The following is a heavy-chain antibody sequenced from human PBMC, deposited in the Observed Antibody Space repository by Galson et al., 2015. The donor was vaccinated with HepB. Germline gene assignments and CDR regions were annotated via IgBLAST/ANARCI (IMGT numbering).Heavy chain of an antibody. J-gene: IGHJ4*02. Sequence: SVKVSCKASGYTFTSYGISWVRQAPGQGLEWMGWISAYNGNTKYAQKLQGRVTMTTDTSTSTAYMEPRSLRSDDTAVYYSARTRYSSSWIDGGYDRGGYFDFWGQGTLVTVSS. D-gene: IGHD6-13*01. CDR1: GYTFTSYG. V-gene: IGHV1-18*04. CDR2: ISAYNGNT. CDR3: ARTRYSSSWIDGGYDRGGYFDF.